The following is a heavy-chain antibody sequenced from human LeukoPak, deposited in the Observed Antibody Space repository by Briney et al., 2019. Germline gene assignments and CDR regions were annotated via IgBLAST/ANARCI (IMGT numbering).Heavy chain of an antibody. CDR1: GFTFSSYS. CDR2: ISSSSSTI. Sequence: GGSLRLSCAASGFTFSSYSMNWVRQAPGKGLEWVSYISSSSSTIYYADSVKGRFTISRDNAKNSLYLQMNSLGDEDTAVYYCARDDYGDFRYWGQGTLVTVSS. J-gene: IGHJ4*02. CDR3: ARDDYGDFRY. D-gene: IGHD4-17*01. V-gene: IGHV3-48*02.